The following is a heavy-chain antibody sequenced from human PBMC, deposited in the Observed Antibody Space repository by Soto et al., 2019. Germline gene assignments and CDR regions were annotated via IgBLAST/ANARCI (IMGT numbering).Heavy chain of an antibody. V-gene: IGHV4-31*03. CDR2: IYYSGST. CDR3: AREELGDYDILTGYYRGYYFDY. D-gene: IGHD3-9*01. CDR1: GGSISSSSYY. Sequence: PSETLSLTCTVSGGSISSSSYYWGWIRQPPGKGLEWIGYIYYSGSTYYNPSLKSRVTISVDTSKNQFSLKLSSVTAADTAVYYCAREELGDYDILTGYYRGYYFDYWGQGTLVTVSS. J-gene: IGHJ4*02.